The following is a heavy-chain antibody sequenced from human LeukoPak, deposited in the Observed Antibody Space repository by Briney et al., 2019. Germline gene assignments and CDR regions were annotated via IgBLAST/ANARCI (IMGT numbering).Heavy chain of an antibody. CDR1: GFTFSSYG. Sequence: GGSLRLSCAASGFTFSSYGMHWVRQAPGKGLGWVAVIWYDGSNKYYADSVKGRFTISRDNSKNTLYLQMNSLRAEDTAVYYCARDRDSGDYTAAPGDYWGQGTLVTVSS. D-gene: IGHD4-17*01. V-gene: IGHV3-33*01. CDR3: ARDRDSGDYTAAPGDY. CDR2: IWYDGSNK. J-gene: IGHJ4*02.